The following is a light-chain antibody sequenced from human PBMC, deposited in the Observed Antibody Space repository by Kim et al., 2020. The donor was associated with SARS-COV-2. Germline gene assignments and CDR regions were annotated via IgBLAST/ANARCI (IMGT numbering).Light chain of an antibody. V-gene: IGLV3-1*01. J-gene: IGLJ3*02. CDR1: KLGNKY. CDR3: QAWDNTTAWV. CDR2: QDN. Sequence: SYELTQPPSVSVSPGQTASITCSGNKLGNKYASWYQHKPDQSPVMVVYQDNMRPSGIPVRFSGSNSGNTATLTISGTQAMDEADYYCQAWDNTTAWVFGGGTKLTVL.